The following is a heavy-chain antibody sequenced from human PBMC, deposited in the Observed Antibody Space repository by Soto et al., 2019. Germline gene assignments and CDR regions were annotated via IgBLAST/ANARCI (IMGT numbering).Heavy chain of an antibody. CDR3: AKDTTGTASDY. CDR2: ISWNSGSI. D-gene: IGHD1-1*01. J-gene: IGHJ4*02. Sequence: EVQLVESGGGLVQPGRSLRLSCAASGFTFDDYAMHWVRQAPGKGLEWVSGISWNSGSIGYADSVKGRFTISRDNAKNSLYLQMNSLRAEDTALYYCAKDTTGTASDYWGQGTLVTVSS. CDR1: GFTFDDYA. V-gene: IGHV3-9*01.